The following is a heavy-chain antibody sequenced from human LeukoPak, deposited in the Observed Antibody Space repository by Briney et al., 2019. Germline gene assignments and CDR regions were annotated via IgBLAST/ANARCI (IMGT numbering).Heavy chain of an antibody. Sequence: GGSLRLSCAASGFTFDDYGMSWVRQAPGKGLEWVSGINWNGGSTGYADSVKGRFTISRDNAKNSLYLQMNSLRAEDTALYYCARGGDDSSGWYYFDYWGQGTLVTVSS. CDR1: GFTFDDYG. CDR3: ARGGDDSSGWYYFDY. J-gene: IGHJ4*02. CDR2: INWNGGST. D-gene: IGHD6-19*01. V-gene: IGHV3-20*04.